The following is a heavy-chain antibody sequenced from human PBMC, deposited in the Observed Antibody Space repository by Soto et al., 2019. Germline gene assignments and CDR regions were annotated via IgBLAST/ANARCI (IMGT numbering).Heavy chain of an antibody. CDR1: GFTFSSYA. Sequence: GGSLRLSCAAPGFTFSSYAMHWVRQAPGKGLEWVAVISYDGSNKYYADSVKGRFTISRDNSKNTLYLQMNSLRAEDTAVYYCAREKCFCTSCPAVFDYCGQGTLVTVSS. J-gene: IGHJ4*02. CDR3: AREKCFCTSCPAVFDY. V-gene: IGHV3-30-3*01. CDR2: ISYDGSNK. D-gene: IGHD2-2*01.